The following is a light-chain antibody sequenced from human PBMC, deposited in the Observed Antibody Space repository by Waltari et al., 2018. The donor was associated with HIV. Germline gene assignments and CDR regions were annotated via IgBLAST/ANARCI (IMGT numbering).Light chain of an antibody. J-gene: IGLJ2*01. CDR2: DVN. Sequence: QSALTQPPSVSGSPGQSVTISCSGTSSDVGSFNRVSWYQQPPGTAPKLMIYDVNNRPSGVPDRFSGSKSGNTASLTISGLQPEDEADYYCSSYTTSSTVLFGGGTKLTVL. CDR1: SSDVGSFNR. CDR3: SSYTTSSTVL. V-gene: IGLV2-18*02.